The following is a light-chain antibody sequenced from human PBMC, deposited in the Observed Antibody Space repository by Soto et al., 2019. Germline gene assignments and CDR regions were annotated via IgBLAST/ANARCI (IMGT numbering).Light chain of an antibody. J-gene: IGKJ5*01. CDR1: QSINTY. Sequence: EIVLTQSPATLSLSPGETATLSSRASQSINTYVAWHQQKPGQPPRLLIYDASTRATGIPARFSGRGSGTDFALTISGRVPGVFVVYYCQQRSSTITCGQGTRLDI. CDR2: DAS. CDR3: QQRSSTIT. V-gene: IGKV3-11*01.